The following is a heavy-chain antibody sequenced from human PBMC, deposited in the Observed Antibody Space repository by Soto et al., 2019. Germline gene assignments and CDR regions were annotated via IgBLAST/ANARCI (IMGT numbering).Heavy chain of an antibody. CDR3: ARAPGHYDSSGYYSENDAFDI. CDR2: INPNSGGT. V-gene: IGHV1-2*04. Sequence: ASVKVSCKASGYTFTGYYMHWVRQAPGQGLEWMGWINPNSGGTNYAQKFQGWVTMTRDTSISTAYMELSRLRSDDTAVYYCARAPGHYDSSGYYSENDAFDIWGQGTMVT. CDR1: GYTFTGYY. D-gene: IGHD3-22*01. J-gene: IGHJ3*02.